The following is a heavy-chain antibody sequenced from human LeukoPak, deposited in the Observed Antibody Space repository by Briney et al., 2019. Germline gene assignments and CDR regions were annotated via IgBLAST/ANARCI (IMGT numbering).Heavy chain of an antibody. D-gene: IGHD2-2*01. V-gene: IGHV3-30*03. Sequence: GGSLRLSCAASGFTFSSYSMNWVRQAPGKGLEWVAVISYDGSNKYYADSVKGRFTISRDNSKNTLYLQMNSLRAEDTAVYYCARFYLGYCSSTSCYRPPWFDPWGQGTLVTVSS. CDR2: ISYDGSNK. CDR3: ARFYLGYCSSTSCYRPPWFDP. J-gene: IGHJ5*02. CDR1: GFTFSSYS.